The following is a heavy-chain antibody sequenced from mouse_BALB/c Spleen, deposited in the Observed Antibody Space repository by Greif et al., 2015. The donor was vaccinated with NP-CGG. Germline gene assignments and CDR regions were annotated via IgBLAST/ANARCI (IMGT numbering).Heavy chain of an antibody. V-gene: IGHV5-4*02. CDR1: GFTFSDYY. Sequence: EVMLVESGGGLVKPGGSLKLSCAASGFTFSDYYMYWVRQTPEKRLEWVATISDGGSYTYYPDSVKGRFTISRDNAKNNLYLQMSSLKSEDTAVYYCARDGNYWYFDVWGAGTTVTVSS. CDR2: ISDGGSYT. D-gene: IGHD2-1*01. CDR3: ARDGNYWYFDV. J-gene: IGHJ1*01.